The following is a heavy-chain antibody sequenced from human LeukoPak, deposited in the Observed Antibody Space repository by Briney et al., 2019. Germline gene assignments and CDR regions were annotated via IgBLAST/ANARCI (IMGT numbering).Heavy chain of an antibody. CDR1: GFTFSSYA. Sequence: GGSLRLSCAASGFTFSSYAMHWVSQALGKGLEYVSAISSNGGSTYYANSVKGRFTISRDNSKNTLYLQMGSLRAEDMSVYYCARDSLTLSLNGMDVWGQGTTVTVSS. D-gene: IGHD1-14*01. CDR3: ARDSLTLSLNGMDV. CDR2: ISSNGGST. V-gene: IGHV3-64*01. J-gene: IGHJ6*02.